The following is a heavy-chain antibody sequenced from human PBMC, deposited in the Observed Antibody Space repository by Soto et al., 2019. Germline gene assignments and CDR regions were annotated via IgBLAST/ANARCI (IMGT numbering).Heavy chain of an antibody. D-gene: IGHD2-2*01. CDR2: ISYSGST. Sequence: QVQLQESGPGLVKTSETLFLTCTVTGASISSYYWSWIRQPPGKRLEWIGHISYSGSTNYNPSVMGRVTVSVDRSTNQFSLKLSSVTAADTAVYYCARAQPFECHNWFDPWGQGTLVSVSS. V-gene: IGHV4-59*01. CDR1: GASISSYY. CDR3: ARAQPFECHNWFDP. J-gene: IGHJ5*02.